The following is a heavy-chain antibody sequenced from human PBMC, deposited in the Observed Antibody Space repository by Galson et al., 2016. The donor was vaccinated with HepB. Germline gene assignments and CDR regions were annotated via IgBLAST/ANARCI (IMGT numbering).Heavy chain of an antibody. D-gene: IGHD3-22*01. Sequence: SETLSLTCTVSGGSISSGSHYWGWIRQPPGKGLEWIGSIYYSGNTHYNPSLKSRVTISVDTSKNQFSLKLNSVTAADTAVYFCSRREGVHYSDRSDSADDAFNIWGQGTMVTVSS. CDR1: GGSISSGSHY. CDR2: IYYSGNT. J-gene: IGHJ3*02. V-gene: IGHV4-39*01. CDR3: SRREGVHYSDRSDSADDAFNI.